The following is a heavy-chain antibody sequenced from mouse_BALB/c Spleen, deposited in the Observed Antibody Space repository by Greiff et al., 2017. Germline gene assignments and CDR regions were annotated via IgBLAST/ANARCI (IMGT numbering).Heavy chain of an antibody. CDR3: TRNWEFSFDY. Sequence: GQLQQSGTVLARPGASVKMSCKASGYSFTSYWMHWVKQRPGQGLEWIGAIYPGNSDTSYNQKFKGKAKLTAVTSASTAYMELSSLTNEDSAVYYCTRNWEFSFDYWGQGTTLTVSS. J-gene: IGHJ2*01. CDR2: IYPGNSDT. V-gene: IGHV1-5*01. D-gene: IGHD4-1*01. CDR1: GYSFTSYW.